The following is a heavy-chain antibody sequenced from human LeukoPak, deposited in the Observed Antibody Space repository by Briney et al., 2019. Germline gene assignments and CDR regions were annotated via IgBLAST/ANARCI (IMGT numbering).Heavy chain of an antibody. CDR3: TRGGSVPATRSFDY. V-gene: IGHV3-53*01. Sequence: GGSLRLSCAASGFTVSSNYMTWVGQAPGRGLEWVSTMYSGGSTYYADSVKGRFTISRDSSKNTLYLQMNSLRVEDTAVYYCTRGGSVPATRSFDYWGQGTLVTASS. CDR1: GFTVSSNY. CDR2: MYSGGST. J-gene: IGHJ4*02. D-gene: IGHD6-19*01.